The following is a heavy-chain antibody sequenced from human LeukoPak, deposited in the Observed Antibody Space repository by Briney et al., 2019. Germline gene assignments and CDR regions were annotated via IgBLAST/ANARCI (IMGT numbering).Heavy chain of an antibody. Sequence: GGSLRLSCVASGFTFSSSRMNWVRQAPGKGLEWVCSISSGGTYIYYADSLRGRFTISRDNARNSLYLQMSSLRAEDTAVYYCARGATVTTDWYFDLWGRGTLVTVSS. J-gene: IGHJ2*01. CDR3: ARGATVTTDWYFDL. CDR2: ISSGGTYI. CDR1: GFTFSSSR. D-gene: IGHD4-17*01. V-gene: IGHV3-21*01.